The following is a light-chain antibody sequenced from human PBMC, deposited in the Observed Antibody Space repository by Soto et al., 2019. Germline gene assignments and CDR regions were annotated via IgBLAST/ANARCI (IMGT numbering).Light chain of an antibody. V-gene: IGLV2-14*01. Sequence: QSALTQPASVSGSPGQSITISCTGTSSDIGGYNYVSWYQQHPGKAPQLIIYDVSNRPSGVSNRFSGSKSGNAASLTISGLQAEDEADYYCSSYTSSSTAVFGGGTKLTVL. CDR2: DVS. J-gene: IGLJ2*01. CDR1: SSDIGGYNY. CDR3: SSYTSSSTAV.